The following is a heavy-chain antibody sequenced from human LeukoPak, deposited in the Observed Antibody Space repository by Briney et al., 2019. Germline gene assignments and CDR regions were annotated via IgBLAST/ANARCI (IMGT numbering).Heavy chain of an antibody. CDR2: IYYSGST. Sequence: SETLSLTCTVSGGSISSSSYYGGWIRQPPGKGLEWSGSIYYSGSTYYNPSLKSRVILSLDKSANQFSLNLSSVTAADTAVYYCARFSPRAMGNYLDFWGQGTLVTVSS. CDR1: GGSISSSSYY. CDR3: ARFSPRAMGNYLDF. J-gene: IGHJ4*02. D-gene: IGHD7-27*01. V-gene: IGHV4-39*07.